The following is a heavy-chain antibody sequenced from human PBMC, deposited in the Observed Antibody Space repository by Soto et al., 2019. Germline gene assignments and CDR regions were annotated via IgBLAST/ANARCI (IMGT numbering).Heavy chain of an antibody. CDR2: IIPIFGTA. Sequence: GASVKVSCKASGGTFSSYAISWVRQAPGQGLEWMGGIIPIFGTANYAQKFQGRVTITADESTSTAYMELSSLRSEDTAVYYCARDRPIEYTIFGVVDYYYGMDVWGQGTTVTVSS. CDR1: GGTFSSYA. CDR3: ARDRPIEYTIFGVVDYYYGMDV. J-gene: IGHJ6*02. D-gene: IGHD3-3*01. V-gene: IGHV1-69*13.